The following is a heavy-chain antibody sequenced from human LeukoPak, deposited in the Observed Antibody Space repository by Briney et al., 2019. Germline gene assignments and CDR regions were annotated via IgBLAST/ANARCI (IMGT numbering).Heavy chain of an antibody. J-gene: IGHJ5*02. CDR1: GGSISSYY. CDR3: ARDNSVRDEAWWFKP. CDR2: IYTSGST. D-gene: IGHD5-24*01. V-gene: IGHV4-4*07. Sequence: SETLSLTCTVSGGSISSYYWSWIRQPAGKGLEWIGRIYTSGSTNYNPSLKSRVTMSVDTSKNQFSLKLNSVTAADTAVYYCARDNSVRDEAWWFKPWGQGTLVTVSS.